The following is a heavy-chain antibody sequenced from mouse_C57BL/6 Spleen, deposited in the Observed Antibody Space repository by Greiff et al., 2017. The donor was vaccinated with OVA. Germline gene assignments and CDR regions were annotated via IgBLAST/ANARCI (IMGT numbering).Heavy chain of an antibody. J-gene: IGHJ1*03. CDR3: ARDYYGSSDRYFDV. D-gene: IGHD1-1*01. CDR1: GFTFSSYA. CDR2: ISHGGSYT. V-gene: IGHV5-4*01. Sequence: EVKLVESGGGLVKPGGSLKLSCAASGFTFSSYAMSWVRQTPGKRLEWVATISHGGSYTYYPDNVKGRSTLSRDNAKNNLYLQMSHLKSEDTAMYYCARDYYGSSDRYFDVWGTGTTVTVSS.